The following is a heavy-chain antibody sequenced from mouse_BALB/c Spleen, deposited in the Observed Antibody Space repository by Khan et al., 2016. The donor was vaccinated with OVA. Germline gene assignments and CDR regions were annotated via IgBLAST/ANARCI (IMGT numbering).Heavy chain of an antibody. V-gene: IGHV2-2*01. J-gene: IGHJ3*01. D-gene: IGHD2-12*01. CDR2: IWSGGNT. CDR1: GFSLTTYG. Sequence: QVQLKQSGPGLVQPSQSLSITCTVSGFSLTTYGIHWVRQSSGKGLEWLGLIWSGGNTDYNAPFISRLSISKDNSKSQVFFKMNSLQADDTAIYYCARNSYRYDFTYWGQGTLVTVSA. CDR3: ARNSYRYDFTY.